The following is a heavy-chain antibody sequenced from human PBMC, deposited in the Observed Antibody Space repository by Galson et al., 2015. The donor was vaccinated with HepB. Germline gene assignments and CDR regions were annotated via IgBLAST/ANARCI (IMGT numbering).Heavy chain of an antibody. V-gene: IGHV3-7*03. CDR2: IDQDGGER. D-gene: IGHD3-3*01. J-gene: IGHJ4*01. CDR1: GFTFSNFY. CDR3: ARYYTYDFWSGYYYY. Sequence: SLRLSCAASGFTFSNFYMSWVRQAPGKGLEWVANIDQDGGERSYVDSVKGRFTISRDNAKNSLYLQMNSLRAEDTAVYYCARYYTYDFWSGYYYYWGHGTLVTVSS.